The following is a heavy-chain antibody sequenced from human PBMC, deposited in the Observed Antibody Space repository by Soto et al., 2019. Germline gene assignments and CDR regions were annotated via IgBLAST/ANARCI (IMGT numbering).Heavy chain of an antibody. CDR1: GYTFTSYD. J-gene: IGHJ6*03. CDR3: ARVRSQLRYFDWLFPSDYYYYMDV. V-gene: IGHV1-8*01. D-gene: IGHD3-9*01. CDR2: MNPNSGNT. Sequence: QVQLVQSGAEVKKPGASVKVSCKASGYTFTSYDINWVRQATGQGLEWMGWMNPNSGNTGYAQKFQGRGTMTRNTSISTAYMELSSLRSEDTAVYYCARVRSQLRYFDWLFPSDYYYYMDVWGKGTTVTVSS.